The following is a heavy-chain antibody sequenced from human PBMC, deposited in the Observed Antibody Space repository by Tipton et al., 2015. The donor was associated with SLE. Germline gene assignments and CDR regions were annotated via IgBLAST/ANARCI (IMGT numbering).Heavy chain of an antibody. CDR2: IFYSGST. CDR1: GGSISSSSYY. D-gene: IGHD2-8*01. CDR3: ARDLSMLEGAFDI. V-gene: IGHV4-39*07. Sequence: TLSLTCTVSGGSISSSSYYWGWIRQPPGKGLEWIGSIFYSGSTYYSPSLKSRVTISVDTSKNQFSLKLSSVTAADTAVYYCARDLSMLEGAFDIWGQGTMVTVSS. J-gene: IGHJ3*02.